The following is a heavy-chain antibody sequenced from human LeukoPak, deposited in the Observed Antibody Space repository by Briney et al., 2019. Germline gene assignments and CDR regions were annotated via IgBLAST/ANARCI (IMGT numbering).Heavy chain of an antibody. J-gene: IGHJ6*02. Sequence: SETLSLTCAVSGGSISSSNWWSWVRQPPGKGLEWIGYIYHSGSTYYNPSLKSRVTISVDRSKNQFSLKLSSVTAADTAVYYCARDQGRNGMDVWGQGTTVTVSS. CDR2: IYHSGST. CDR3: ARDQGRNGMDV. CDR1: GGSISSSNW. V-gene: IGHV4-4*02.